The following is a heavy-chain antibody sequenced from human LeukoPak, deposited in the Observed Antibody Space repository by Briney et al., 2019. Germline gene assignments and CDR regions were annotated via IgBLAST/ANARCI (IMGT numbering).Heavy chain of an antibody. Sequence: PSETLSLTRTVSGGSINSYYWSWIRQPPGKGLEWIAYIYYTGSTNYNPSLKSRVTISVDTSKNQFSLTLSSVTAADTAVYYCARQPGGTAAFDLWGQGTMVTVSS. J-gene: IGHJ3*01. V-gene: IGHV4-59*08. CDR1: GGSINSYY. CDR3: ARQPGGTAAFDL. CDR2: IYYTGST. D-gene: IGHD1-14*01.